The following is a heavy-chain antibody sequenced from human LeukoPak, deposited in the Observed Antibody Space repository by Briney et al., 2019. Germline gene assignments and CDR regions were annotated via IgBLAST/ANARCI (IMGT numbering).Heavy chain of an antibody. V-gene: IGHV4-34*01. Sequence: SETLPLTCAVYGGSFSGYYWSWIRQPPGKGLEWIGEINHSGSANYNPSLKSRVTISVDTSKNQFSLKLSSVTAADTAVYYCARGRVTMVRGVSNYYSYYGMHVWGKGTAVTVSS. CDR3: ARGRVTMVRGVSNYYSYYGMHV. CDR2: INHSGSA. CDR1: GGSFSGYY. D-gene: IGHD3-10*01. J-gene: IGHJ6*04.